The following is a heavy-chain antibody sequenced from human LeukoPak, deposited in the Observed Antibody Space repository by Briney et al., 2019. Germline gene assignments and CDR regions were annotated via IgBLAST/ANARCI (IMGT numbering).Heavy chain of an antibody. CDR3: ARLPDP. Sequence: PSETLSLTCTVSGGSISSGTYYWYWIRQPAGKGLEWIGRIYTSGITNYNPSLKSRVTISVDTSKNQFSLKLTSATASDTAVYYCARLPDPWGQGTLVTVSS. CDR2: IYTSGIT. CDR1: GGSISSGTYY. J-gene: IGHJ5*02. V-gene: IGHV4-61*02.